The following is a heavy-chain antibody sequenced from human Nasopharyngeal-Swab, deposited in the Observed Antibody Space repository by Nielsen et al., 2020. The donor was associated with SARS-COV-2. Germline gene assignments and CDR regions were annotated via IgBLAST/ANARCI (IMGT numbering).Heavy chain of an antibody. CDR2: ISSSSSYI. CDR3: ARDPGYSSGWYSGWYFDL. D-gene: IGHD6-19*01. CDR1: GFTFSSYS. V-gene: IGHV3-21*01. Sequence: GESLKISCVVSGFTFSSYSMNWVRQAPGKGLEWVSSISSSSSYIYYADSVKGRFTISRDNAKNPLYLQMNSLRAEDTAVFYCARDPGYSSGWYSGWYFDLWGRGTLVTVSS. J-gene: IGHJ2*01.